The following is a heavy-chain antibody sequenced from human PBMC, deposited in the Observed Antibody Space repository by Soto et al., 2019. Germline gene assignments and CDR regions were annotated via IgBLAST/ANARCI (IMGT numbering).Heavy chain of an antibody. Sequence: EVQLVESGGGLVQPGGSLRLSCAASGVTLSTYEMMWVRQAPGEGLEWVSYISKSGGTTFYADSVRGRFTISRDNAKNSLYLQMNSLRAEDTAIYYCATSFSGYYYSYWGQGALVTVSS. D-gene: IGHD3-22*01. V-gene: IGHV3-48*03. CDR2: ISKSGGTT. J-gene: IGHJ4*02. CDR1: GVTLSTYE. CDR3: ATSFSGYYYSY.